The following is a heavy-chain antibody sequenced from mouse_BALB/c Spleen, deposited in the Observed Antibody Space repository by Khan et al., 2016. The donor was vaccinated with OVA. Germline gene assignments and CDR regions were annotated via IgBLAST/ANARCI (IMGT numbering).Heavy chain of an antibody. CDR2: ISYSGST. D-gene: IGHD1-2*01. V-gene: IGHV3-2*02. Sequence: EVKLLESGPGLVKPSQSLSLTCTVTGYSITSGYGWNWIRQFPGNKLEWMCYISYSGSTNYNPSLKSRISITRDTSKNKYFQQLNSVTTEETATYYCARTARIKYWGQGTTLTVSS. CDR1: GYSITSGYG. J-gene: IGHJ2*01. CDR3: ARTARIKY.